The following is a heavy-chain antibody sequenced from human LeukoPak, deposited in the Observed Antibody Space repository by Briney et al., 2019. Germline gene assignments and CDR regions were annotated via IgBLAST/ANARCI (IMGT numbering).Heavy chain of an antibody. Sequence: SETLSLTCTVSGGSISSGDYYWSWIRQPPGKGLEWIGYIYYSGSTYYNPSLKSRVTISVDTSKNQFSLKLSSVTAADTAVYYCARGSGSYSLFDYWGQGTLVTVSS. CDR1: GGSISSGDYY. D-gene: IGHD3-10*01. CDR3: ARGSGSYSLFDY. CDR2: IYYSGST. V-gene: IGHV4-30-4*01. J-gene: IGHJ4*02.